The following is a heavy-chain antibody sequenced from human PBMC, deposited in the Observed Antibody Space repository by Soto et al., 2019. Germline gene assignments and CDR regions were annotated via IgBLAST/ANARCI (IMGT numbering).Heavy chain of an antibody. CDR1: GFTFSSHW. Sequence: EVQLVESGGGLVQPGGSLSLSCAASGFTFSSHWMHWVRQTPGKGLVWVSRINPDGSATTYAASVRGRFTLSRDNAKSTVFLQMNSLRAEDTAVDYCGRGTGGGSEYWCQGSLVTVSS. D-gene: IGHD2-15*01. V-gene: IGHV3-74*01. CDR2: INPDGSAT. CDR3: GRGTGGGSEY. J-gene: IGHJ4*02.